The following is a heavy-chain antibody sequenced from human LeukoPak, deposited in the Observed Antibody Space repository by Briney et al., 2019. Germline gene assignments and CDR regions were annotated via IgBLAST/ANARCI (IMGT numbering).Heavy chain of an antibody. J-gene: IGHJ5*02. Sequence: ASVKVSCKASGYTFTGYYLHWVRQAPGQGPEWMGWINPNSGDTKYVQKFQGRVIMTSDTSISTAYMELSRLRSDDTAVYYCARSPVLRYFDWLFTGWFDPWGQETSVTVSS. V-gene: IGHV1-2*02. CDR3: ARSPVLRYFDWLFTGWFDP. CDR1: GYTFTGYY. CDR2: INPNSGDT. D-gene: IGHD3-9*01.